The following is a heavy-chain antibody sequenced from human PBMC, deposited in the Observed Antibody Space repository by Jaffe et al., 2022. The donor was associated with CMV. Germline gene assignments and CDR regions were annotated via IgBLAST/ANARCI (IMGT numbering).Heavy chain of an antibody. V-gene: IGHV3-64*07. Sequence: ELQLVESGGGLVQPGGSLRLSCAASGFRFSSHALHWVRQAPGKGLEYVSGISGNGGSTRYADSVKGRFTISRDNSKNTLFLQMGSLRAEDMAVYYCAREISSGNTLDAFDIWGQGTVVTVSS. CDR2: ISGNGGST. CDR3: AREISSGNTLDAFDI. J-gene: IGHJ3*02. D-gene: IGHD3-22*01. CDR1: GFRFSSHA.